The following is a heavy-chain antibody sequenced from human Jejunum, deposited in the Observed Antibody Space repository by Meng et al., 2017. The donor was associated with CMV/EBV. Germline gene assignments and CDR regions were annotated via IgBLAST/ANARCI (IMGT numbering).Heavy chain of an antibody. CDR2: IEYSETT. CDR3: ARGGWGNWNFEH. CDR1: GASFNTPNYS. V-gene: IGHV4-61*01. J-gene: IGHJ4*02. Sequence: VSGASFNTPNYSWSWIRQPPGKALAWIGFIEYSETTRYMPSLESRVSISIDTSKNQFSLRVRSVTAADTATYYCARGGWGNWNFEHWGQGTQVTVSS. D-gene: IGHD1-1*01.